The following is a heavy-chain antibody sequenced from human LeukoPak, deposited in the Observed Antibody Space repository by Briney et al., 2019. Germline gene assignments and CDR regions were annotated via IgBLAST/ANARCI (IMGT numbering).Heavy chain of an antibody. CDR1: GFTFSSYC. CDR3: AREGYSSGWYGGFWFDP. V-gene: IGHV3-74*01. CDR2: INSEGSST. Sequence: GGSLRLSCAASGFTFSSYCMHWVRQAPGKGLGWASRINSEGSSTSYADFVKGRFTISRDNAKNTLYMQMNSLRAEDTAVYYCAREGYSSGWYGGFWFDPWGQGTLVTVSS. D-gene: IGHD6-19*01. J-gene: IGHJ5*02.